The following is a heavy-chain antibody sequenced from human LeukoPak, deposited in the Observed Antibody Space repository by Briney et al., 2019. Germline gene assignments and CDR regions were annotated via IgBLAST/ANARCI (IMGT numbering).Heavy chain of an antibody. J-gene: IGHJ2*01. D-gene: IGHD4-17*01. CDR3: ARDGFRYGDSYWYFDL. V-gene: IGHV1-69*06. Sequence: ASVKVSCKASGYTFTSYAISWVRQAPGQGLEWMGGIIPIFGTANYAQKFQGRVTITADKSTSTAYMELSSLRSEDTAVYYCARDGFRYGDSYWYFDLWGRGTLVTVSS. CDR1: GYTFTSYA. CDR2: IIPIFGTA.